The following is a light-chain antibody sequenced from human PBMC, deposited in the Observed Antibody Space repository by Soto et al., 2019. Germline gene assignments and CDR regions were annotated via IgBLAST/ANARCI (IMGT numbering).Light chain of an antibody. CDR1: QSVRTN. Sequence: EIVLTQSPASLSLSAGERVTLSCRASQSVRTNFAWYQQQPGRAPRLLIYGASTRATGIPARFSGSGSGTEFTLTISSLQSEDFAVYYCQQYNNWPPFTFGQGTRLEI. CDR2: GAS. J-gene: IGKJ5*01. V-gene: IGKV3D-15*01. CDR3: QQYNNWPPFT.